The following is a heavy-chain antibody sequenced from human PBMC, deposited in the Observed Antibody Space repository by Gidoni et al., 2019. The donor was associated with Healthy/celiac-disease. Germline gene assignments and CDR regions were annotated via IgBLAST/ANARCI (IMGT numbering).Heavy chain of an antibody. CDR2: IYYSGST. J-gene: IGHJ3*02. V-gene: IGHV4-59*01. CDR1: GGSISSYY. CDR3: ARAITVVTRGGAFDI. Sequence: QVQLQESGPGLVKPSETLSLTCTVSGGSISSYYWSWIRQPPGKGLEWIGYIYYSGSTNYNPSLKSRVTISVDTSKNQFSQKLSSVTAADTAVYYCARAITVVTRGGAFDIWGQGTMVTVSS. D-gene: IGHD2-21*02.